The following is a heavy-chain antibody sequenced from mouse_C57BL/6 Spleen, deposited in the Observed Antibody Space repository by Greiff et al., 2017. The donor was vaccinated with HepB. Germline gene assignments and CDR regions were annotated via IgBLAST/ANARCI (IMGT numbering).Heavy chain of an antibody. CDR3: TRGTTAYYFDY. V-gene: IGHV1-15*01. D-gene: IGHD1-2*01. Sequence: QVQLQQSGAELVRPGASVTLSCKASGYTFTDYEMHWVKQTPVHGLEWIGAIDPETGGTAYNQKFKGKAILTADKSSSTAYMELRSLTSEDSAVYECTRGTTAYYFDYWGQGTTLTVSS. CDR1: GYTFTDYE. J-gene: IGHJ2*01. CDR2: IDPETGGT.